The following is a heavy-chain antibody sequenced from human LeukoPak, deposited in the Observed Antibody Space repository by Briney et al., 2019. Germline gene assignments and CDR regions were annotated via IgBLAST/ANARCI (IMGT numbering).Heavy chain of an antibody. CDR2: IKSKTDGETI. V-gene: IGHV3-15*01. J-gene: IGHJ4*01. CDR3: SSYFDASGPTSFDY. D-gene: IGHD3-22*01. Sequence: GGSLRLSCAASGFTFSNARMSWVRQAPGKGLEWIGRIKSKTDGETIDYAAPVKGRFTISRDDSKNTLYLQVISLKTEDTAVYYCSSYFDASGPTSFDYWGQGTLVTVSS. CDR1: GFTFSNAR.